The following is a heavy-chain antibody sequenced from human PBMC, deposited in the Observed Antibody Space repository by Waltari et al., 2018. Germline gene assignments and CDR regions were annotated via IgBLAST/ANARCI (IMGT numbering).Heavy chain of an antibody. CDR2: IYTSGST. Sequence: QVQLQESGPGLVKPSETLSLTCTVSGGSISSYYWSWIRQPAGKGLEWIGRIYTSGSTNSNPSLKSRVTMSVDTSKNQFSLKLSSVTAADTAVYYCARGGYDFWSGRFYYYYMDVWGKGTTVTISS. V-gene: IGHV4-4*07. J-gene: IGHJ6*03. CDR3: ARGGYDFWSGRFYYYYMDV. D-gene: IGHD3-3*01. CDR1: GGSISSYY.